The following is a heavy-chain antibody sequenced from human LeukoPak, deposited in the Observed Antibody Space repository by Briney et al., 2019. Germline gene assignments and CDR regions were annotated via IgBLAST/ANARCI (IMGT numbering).Heavy chain of an antibody. D-gene: IGHD1-26*01. Sequence: HPGGSLRLSCAASGFTVSSNYMSWVRQAPGKGLEWVSVIYSGGSTYYADSVKGRFTISRDNSKNTLYLQMNSLRAEDTAVYYCARELREHGVFDIWGQGIMVTVSS. CDR3: ARELREHGVFDI. CDR1: GFTVSSNY. V-gene: IGHV3-53*01. J-gene: IGHJ3*02. CDR2: IYSGGST.